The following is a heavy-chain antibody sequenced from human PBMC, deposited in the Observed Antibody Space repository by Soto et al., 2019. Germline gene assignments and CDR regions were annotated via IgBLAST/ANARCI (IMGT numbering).Heavy chain of an antibody. V-gene: IGHV4-4*02. J-gene: IGHJ6*03. D-gene: IGHD4-17*01. CDR2: IYHSGST. CDR1: SGSISSSNW. CDR3: ARGNYGDYAHYYYYMDV. Sequence: QVQLQESGPGLVKPSGTLSLTCAVSSGSISSSNWWSWVRQPPGKGLARIGDIYHSGSTNYNPSLKSRVTIAVDKSKNQFSLKLSSVTAADTAVYYCARGNYGDYAHYYYYMDVWGKGTTVTVSS.